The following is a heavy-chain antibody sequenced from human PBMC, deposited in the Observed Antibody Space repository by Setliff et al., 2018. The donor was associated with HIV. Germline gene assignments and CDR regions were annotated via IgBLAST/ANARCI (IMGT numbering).Heavy chain of an antibody. J-gene: IGHJ6*03. CDR2: LFSRGTT. Sequence: PSETLSLTCTVSGGSITTAPYNWGWIRQSPGKGLEWVGSLFSRGTTYYHPSLKSRVTISLDTSQNHFSLKLTSVTAADTAEYYCVRQGMADKRLNMVRGILEDVYYYYMDVWGKGTTATVS. D-gene: IGHD3-10*01. V-gene: IGHV4-39*01. CDR1: GGSITTAPYN. CDR3: VRQGMADKRLNMVRGILEDVYYYYMDV.